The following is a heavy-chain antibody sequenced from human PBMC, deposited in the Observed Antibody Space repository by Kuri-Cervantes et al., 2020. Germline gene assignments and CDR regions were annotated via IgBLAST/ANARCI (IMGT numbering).Heavy chain of an antibody. CDR3: ARAPLGAFQALGAFDI. CDR2: IYYSGST. CDR1: GGSISSYY. Sequence: SETLSLTCTVSGGSISSYYWSWIRQPPGKGLEWIGYIYYSGSTNYNPSLKSRVTISVDTSKNQFSLKLSSVTAADTAVYYCARAPLGAFQALGAFDIWGQGTMVTVSS. V-gene: IGHV4-59*08. J-gene: IGHJ3*02. D-gene: IGHD3-10*01.